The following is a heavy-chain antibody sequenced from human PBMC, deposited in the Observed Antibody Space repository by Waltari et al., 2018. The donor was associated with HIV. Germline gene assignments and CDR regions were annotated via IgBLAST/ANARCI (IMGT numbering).Heavy chain of an antibody. J-gene: IGHJ6*02. Sequence: QEQLVEPGGGVVPPGKSLRVSCAASGFTFSSYGMPWVRQAPGKGLEWVAAIWFDGSNKYYADSVKGRFTISRDNSKNTVFLQMNRLRADDTAVYYCARVGLGLGGKQNYGMDVWGPGTTVTVSS. D-gene: IGHD2-15*01. CDR1: GFTFSSYG. CDR2: IWFDGSNK. V-gene: IGHV3-33*01. CDR3: ARVGLGLGGKQNYGMDV.